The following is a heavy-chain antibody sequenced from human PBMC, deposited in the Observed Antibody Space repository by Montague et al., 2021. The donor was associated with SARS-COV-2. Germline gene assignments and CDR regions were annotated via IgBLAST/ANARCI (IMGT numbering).Heavy chain of an antibody. V-gene: IGHV4-61*02. D-gene: IGHD6-19*01. CDR3: ARDIAVAGRFDY. Sequence: TLSLTCTVSGGSIRSGSYYWSWIRQPAGKGLEWIGRIDSSGSTNYNRSLKSRVTMSVDTSKNQFSLKVSSVTAADTAVYYCARDIAVAGRFDYWGQGTLVTVSS. J-gene: IGHJ4*02. CDR1: GGSIRSGSYY. CDR2: IDSSGST.